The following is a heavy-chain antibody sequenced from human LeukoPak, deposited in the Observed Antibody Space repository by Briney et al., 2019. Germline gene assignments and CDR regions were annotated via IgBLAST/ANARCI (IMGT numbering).Heavy chain of an antibody. V-gene: IGHV3-74*01. CDR3: ARDRGGRGPTTTDS. Sequence: GGSPRLSCAASGFTFNSYWLHWVRQALGKGLVWVSRISDDGTDIIYADSVKGRFTISRDNAKNTLYLQMNGLRVEDTAVYYCARDRGGRGPTTTDSWGQGTLVTVSS. CDR1: GFTFNSYW. D-gene: IGHD3-10*01. J-gene: IGHJ4*02. CDR2: ISDDGTDI.